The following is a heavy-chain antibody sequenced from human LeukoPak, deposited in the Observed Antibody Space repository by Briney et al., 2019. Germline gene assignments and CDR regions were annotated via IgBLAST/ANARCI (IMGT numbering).Heavy chain of an antibody. J-gene: IGHJ4*02. Sequence: GGSLRLSCEASGFTFTTYSMTWVRQAPGKGLEWVSIISSGSSAIFSADALKGRFTISRDKSKNTLYLQMNSLRAEDTAVYYCAKGVTPVISLQFFDYWGQGTLITVSS. CDR1: GFTFTTYS. CDR2: ISSGSSAI. V-gene: IGHV3-21*04. CDR3: AKGVTPVISLQFFDY. D-gene: IGHD4-17*01.